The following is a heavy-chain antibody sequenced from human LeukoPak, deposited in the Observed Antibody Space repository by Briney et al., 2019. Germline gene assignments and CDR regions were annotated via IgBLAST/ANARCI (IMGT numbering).Heavy chain of an antibody. D-gene: IGHD2-21*01. CDR3: ASSIDGYIVY. CDR1: GDSVSSNSAA. V-gene: IGHV6-1*01. CDR2: TYYRSKWYN. J-gene: IGHJ4*02. Sequence: SQTLSLTCAISGDSVSSNSAAWNWIRQSLSRGLEWLGRTYYRSKWYNGYAVSVRSRITINPDTSKNQFSLQLNSVTPEDTAVYYCASSIDGYIVYWGQGTLVTVSS.